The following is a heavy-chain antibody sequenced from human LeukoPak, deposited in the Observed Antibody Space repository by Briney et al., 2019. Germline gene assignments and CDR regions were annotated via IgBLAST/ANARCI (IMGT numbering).Heavy chain of an antibody. V-gene: IGHV3-23*01. J-gene: IGHJ4*02. CDR1: GSTLNNYA. CDR3: AKSVVVVTATSDFFDY. CDR2: ISGSGGIT. D-gene: IGHD2-21*02. Sequence: GGSLRLSCGVSGSTLNNYAMTWVRQAPGKGLEWVSSISGSGGITYYADSVKGRFPISRDNSKNTLYLQMNSLRAEDTAIYYCAKSVVVVTATSDFFDYWGQGTLVTVSS.